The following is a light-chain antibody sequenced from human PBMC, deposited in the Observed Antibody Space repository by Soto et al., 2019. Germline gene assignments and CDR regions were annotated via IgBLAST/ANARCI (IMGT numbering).Light chain of an antibody. Sequence: QSVLTQPPSASGTPGQRVTISCSGSSSNIGSNTVNWYQQLPGTAPKLLIYSNNQRPSGVPDRFSGSKSGTSASLAISGLQSEDEADYYCAAWDDSLSEEAFGGGTKLTVL. CDR1: SSNIGSNT. V-gene: IGLV1-44*01. J-gene: IGLJ2*01. CDR2: SNN. CDR3: AAWDDSLSEEA.